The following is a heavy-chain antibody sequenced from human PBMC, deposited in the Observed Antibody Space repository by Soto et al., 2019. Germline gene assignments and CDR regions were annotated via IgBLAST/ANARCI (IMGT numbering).Heavy chain of an antibody. V-gene: IGHV3-73*01. CDR3: KVTGHRDPLDY. CDR1: GFTFSGSA. J-gene: IGHJ4*02. Sequence: PGRYLRLSCAASGFTFSGSAMHWVRQASGKGLEWVGRIRSKANSYATAYAASVKGRFTISRDDSKNTAYLQMNSLKTEDTAVYYCKVTGHRDPLDYWRQGNLVIVFS. CDR2: IRSKANSYAT. D-gene: IGHD1-20*01.